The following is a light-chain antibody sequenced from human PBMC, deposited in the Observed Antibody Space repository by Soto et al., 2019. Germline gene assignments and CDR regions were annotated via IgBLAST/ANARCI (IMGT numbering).Light chain of an antibody. Sequence: CERKQPPPGSAAPGQEGTISCSGSSSNIGNNYVSWYQQLPGTAPKLLIYDNNKRPSGIPDRFSGSKSGTSATLGITGLQTGDEADYYCGTWDSSLSGVVFGGGTKVTVL. CDR2: DNN. V-gene: IGLV1-51*01. CDR3: GTWDSSLSGVV. J-gene: IGLJ2*01. CDR1: SSNIGNNY.